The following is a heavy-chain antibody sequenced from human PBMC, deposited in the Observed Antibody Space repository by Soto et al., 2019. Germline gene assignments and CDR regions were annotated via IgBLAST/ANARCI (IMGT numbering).Heavy chain of an antibody. CDR1: GGSFSTYY. CDR2: INHSGSN. CDR3: ARGGSNDWQVAFDI. D-gene: IGHD3-9*01. J-gene: IGHJ3*02. Sequence: SETLSLTCTVSGGSFSTYYYNWIRQSPGKGLEWIGEINHSGSNNYSPYLKSRVTMSLDTSKNQFSLKLTSVTAADTAVYYCARGGSNDWQVAFDIWGQGTMVTVSS. V-gene: IGHV4-34*01.